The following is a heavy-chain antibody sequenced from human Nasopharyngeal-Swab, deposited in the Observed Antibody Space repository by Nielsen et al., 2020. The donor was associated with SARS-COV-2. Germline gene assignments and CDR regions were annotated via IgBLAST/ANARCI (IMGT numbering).Heavy chain of an antibody. V-gene: IGHV3-21*01. CDR3: ARDGLDYDFWSAYFMDV. CDR2: ISSSSSYI. CDR1: GFTFNNYN. Sequence: GESPKISCAASGFTFNNYNFNWVRQAPGKALEWFSSISSSSSYIYYADSVKGRFTISRDNAKNSLYLQMNSLRAEDTAVYYCARDGLDYDFWSAYFMDVWGQGTTVTVSS. J-gene: IGHJ6*02. D-gene: IGHD3-3*01.